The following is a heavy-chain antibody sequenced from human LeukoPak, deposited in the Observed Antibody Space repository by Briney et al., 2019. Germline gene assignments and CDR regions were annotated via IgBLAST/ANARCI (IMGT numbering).Heavy chain of an antibody. Sequence: PSETLSLTCTVSGYSISSGYYWGWIRQPPGKGLEWIGSIYHSGSTYYNPSLKRRVTISVDTSQKQFSLRLTSVTAADTAVYYCARGRYLTTLGGAAAGFLDSWGQGTLVTVSS. D-gene: IGHD6-13*01. J-gene: IGHJ4*02. CDR1: GYSISSGYY. CDR3: ARGRYLTTLGGAAAGFLDS. V-gene: IGHV4-38-2*02. CDR2: IYHSGST.